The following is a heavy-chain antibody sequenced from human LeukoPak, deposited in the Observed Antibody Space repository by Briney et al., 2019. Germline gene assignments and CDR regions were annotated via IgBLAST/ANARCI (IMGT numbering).Heavy chain of an antibody. CDR3: AREIPGYGDYNTSPYYYYYMDV. J-gene: IGHJ6*03. CDR1: GYTFTSYY. Sequence: GASVRVSCKASGYTFTSYYMHWVRQAPGQGLEWMGIINPSGGRTSYAQKFQGRVTMTTDTSTSTAYMELRSLRSDDTAVYYCAREIPGYGDYNTSPYYYYYMDVWGKGTTVTISS. D-gene: IGHD4-17*01. CDR2: INPSGGRT. V-gene: IGHV1-46*01.